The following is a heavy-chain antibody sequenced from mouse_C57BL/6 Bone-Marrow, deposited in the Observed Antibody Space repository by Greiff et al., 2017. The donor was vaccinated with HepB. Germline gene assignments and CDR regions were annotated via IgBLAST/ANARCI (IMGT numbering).Heavy chain of an antibody. CDR2: IYPGSGST. CDR3: ASPARQLRLLFAY. Sequence: QVQLQQPGAELVKPGASVKMSCKASGYTFTSYWITWVKQRPGQGLEWIGGIYPGSGSTNYNEKFKSKATLTVDTSSSTAYMQLSSLTSEDSAVYYCASPARQLRLLFAYWGQGTLVTVSA. J-gene: IGHJ3*01. D-gene: IGHD3-2*02. V-gene: IGHV1-55*01. CDR1: GYTFTSYW.